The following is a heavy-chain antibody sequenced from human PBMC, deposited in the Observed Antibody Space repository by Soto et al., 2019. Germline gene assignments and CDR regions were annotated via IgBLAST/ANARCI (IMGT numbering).Heavy chain of an antibody. D-gene: IGHD2-15*01. CDR2: ITADGGT. CDR3: ALHVSFSGGSCQYDAFAI. CDR1: GFTISSHA. Sequence: EVQVLESGGGLVQPGGSLRLSCEGSGFTISSHAMTWIRQAPGKGPECVSTITADGGTYYADYVKGRFAMSRDTSESTLYLQMSTLRAEDTADYYCALHVSFSGGSCQYDAFAIRGQGTIVTVSS. J-gene: IGHJ3*02. V-gene: IGHV3-23*01.